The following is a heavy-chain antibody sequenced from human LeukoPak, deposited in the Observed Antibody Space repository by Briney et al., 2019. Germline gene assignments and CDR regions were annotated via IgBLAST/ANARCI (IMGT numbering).Heavy chain of an antibody. V-gene: IGHV4-34*01. J-gene: IGHJ4*02. CDR2: INHSGST. D-gene: IGHD5-12*01. CDR1: GRSFSGYY. CDR3: ARGGMEWLRFPNFDY. Sequence: SETLSLTCAVYGRSFSGYYWSWIRQPPGKGLEWIGEINHSGSTNYNPSLKSQVTISVDTSKNQFSLKLSSVTAADTAVYYCARGGMEWLRFPNFDYWGQGTLVTVSS.